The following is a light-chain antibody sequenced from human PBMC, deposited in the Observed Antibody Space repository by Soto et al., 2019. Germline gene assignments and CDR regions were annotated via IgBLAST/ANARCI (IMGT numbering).Light chain of an antibody. CDR2: SAS. V-gene: IGKV1-27*01. Sequence: DIQMTQSPSSLSASVGDRVTITCRASQDISVYLAWYQQKPGKVPKLLIYSASTLQSGVPSRFSGSGSGTDFTLTISSLQPEDVATYYCQKFNTAPPTFGKGTRLEIK. CDR3: QKFNTAPPT. J-gene: IGKJ5*01. CDR1: QDISVY.